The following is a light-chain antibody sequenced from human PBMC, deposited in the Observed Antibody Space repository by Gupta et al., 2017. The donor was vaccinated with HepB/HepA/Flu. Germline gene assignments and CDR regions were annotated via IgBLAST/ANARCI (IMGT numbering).Light chain of an antibody. V-gene: IGKV3-20*01. CDR3: QQYDSSPLT. CDR2: DTS. Sequence: EVVLTQSPGTLSLSPGERATLSCRASQSVSSSFLAWYQQKRGQAPRLLIYDTSSRATDIPDRFSGSGSGTDFTLTISRLEPEDFAVYYCQQYDSSPLTFGGGTKVEIK. J-gene: IGKJ4*01. CDR1: QSVSSSF.